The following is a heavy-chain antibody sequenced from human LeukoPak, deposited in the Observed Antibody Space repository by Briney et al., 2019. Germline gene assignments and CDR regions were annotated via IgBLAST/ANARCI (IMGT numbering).Heavy chain of an antibody. J-gene: IGHJ6*02. CDR3: AREISEERQYSLWKPRETTVGMDV. CDR2: IKSDGSTT. V-gene: IGHV3-74*01. CDR1: GGFISSAGYYW. Sequence: ETLSLTCPVSGGFISSAGYYWMHWVRQAPGKGLVWVSRIKSDGSTTNYADSVKGRFTISRDNAKNTLYLQMNSLRAEDTAVYYCAREISEERQYSLWKPRETTVGMDVWGQGTTVTVSS. D-gene: IGHD4-17*01.